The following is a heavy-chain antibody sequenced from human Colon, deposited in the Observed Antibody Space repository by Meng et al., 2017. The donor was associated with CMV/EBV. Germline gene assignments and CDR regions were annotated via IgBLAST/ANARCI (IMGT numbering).Heavy chain of an antibody. D-gene: IGHD6-6*01. CDR2: IHGDDTE. J-gene: IGHJ5*02. CDR3: VHRYSSSSGEVS. CDR1: GFSLNNKLNS. V-gene: IGHV2-5*02. Sequence: HITLKESCPTLVKPTQTLTLTCTFSGFSLNNKLNSLGWIRQSPGKALEWLALIHGDDTEQYSPSLQSRLSATRDTSKNQVVLTLTDMDPVDTATYYCVHRYSSSSGEVSWGQGTLVTVSS.